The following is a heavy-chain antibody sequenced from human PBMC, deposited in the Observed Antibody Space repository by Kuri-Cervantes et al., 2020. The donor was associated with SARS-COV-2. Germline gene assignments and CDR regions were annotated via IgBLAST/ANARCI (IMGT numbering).Heavy chain of an antibody. V-gene: IGHV4-59*08. CDR1: GGSISSYY. Sequence: SETLSLTCTVSGGSISSYYWSWIRQPPGQGLEWIGYIYYSGSTNYNPSLKSRVTISVDTSKNQFSLKLSSVTAADTAVYYCARLGLHQTLYYFDYWGQGTLVTVSS. CDR3: ARLGLHQTLYYFDY. CDR2: IYYSGST. J-gene: IGHJ4*02. D-gene: IGHD2-2*01.